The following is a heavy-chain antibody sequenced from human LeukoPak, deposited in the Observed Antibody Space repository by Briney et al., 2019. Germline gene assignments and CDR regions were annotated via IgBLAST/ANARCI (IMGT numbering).Heavy chain of an antibody. Sequence: ASVKVSCKASGYTFTSYYMHWVRQAPGQGLEWMGIINPSGGSTSYAQKFQGRVTMTTDTSTSTAYMELRSLRSDDTAVYYCARSRIAAAGTIDYWGQGTLVTVSS. CDR2: INPSGGST. CDR3: ARSRIAAAGTIDY. J-gene: IGHJ4*02. CDR1: GYTFTSYY. D-gene: IGHD6-13*01. V-gene: IGHV1-46*01.